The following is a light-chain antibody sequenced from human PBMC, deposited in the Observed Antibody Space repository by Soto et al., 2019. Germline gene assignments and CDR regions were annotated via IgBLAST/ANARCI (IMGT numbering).Light chain of an antibody. CDR2: DVS. J-gene: IGLJ1*01. CDR3: CSYAGSPYV. Sequence: QSVLTQPRAVSGSPGQSVTISCTGTSSDVGGYNYVAGDQQHPGKAPKLMIYDVSKRPSGVPDRFAGSKSGNTASLTISGLPAEDEAESYCCSYAGSPYVFGTGTKVTV. V-gene: IGLV2-11*01. CDR1: SSDVGGYNY.